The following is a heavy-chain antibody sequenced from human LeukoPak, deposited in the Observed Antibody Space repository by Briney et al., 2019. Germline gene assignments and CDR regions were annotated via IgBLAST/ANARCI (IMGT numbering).Heavy chain of an antibody. CDR1: GGSISSGDYY. Sequence: SETLSLTCTVSGGSISSGDYYWSWIRRPPGKGLEWIAYMYYSGSTYYNPSLKSRVTMSADTSKNQLSLKLSSVTAADTAVYYRARPYYYDSRIDPWGQGILVTVSS. CDR2: MYYSGST. CDR3: ARPYYYDSRIDP. D-gene: IGHD3-22*01. J-gene: IGHJ5*02. V-gene: IGHV4-30-4*01.